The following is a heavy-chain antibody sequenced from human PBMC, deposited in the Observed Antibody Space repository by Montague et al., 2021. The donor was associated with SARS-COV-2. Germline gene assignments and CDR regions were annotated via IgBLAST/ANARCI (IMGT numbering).Heavy chain of an antibody. CDR2: IHYSGRT. D-gene: IGHD2-15*01. V-gene: IGHV4-59*01. CDR3: ASPGGYCTGGSCYYVY. Sequence: SETLSLTCTVSNASFDNYYRSWVRQSPGKGLEYIGYIHYSGRTNYNPSLRSRVTISIDTSKNQFSLELSSVTTADMAVYYCASPGGYCTGGSCYYVYWGQGTLVTVSS. CDR1: NASFDNYY. J-gene: IGHJ4*02.